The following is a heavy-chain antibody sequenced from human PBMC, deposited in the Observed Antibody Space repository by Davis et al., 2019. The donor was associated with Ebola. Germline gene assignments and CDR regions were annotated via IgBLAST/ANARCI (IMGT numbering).Heavy chain of an antibody. J-gene: IGHJ4*02. Sequence: GESLKISCAASGFTFSSYAMSWVRQAPGKGLEWVSAISGSGGSTYYADSVKGRFTISRNNSKNTLYLQMNSLRAEDTAVYYCAKSLSGYCTNGVCYNNFDYWGQGTLVTVSS. CDR1: GFTFSSYA. CDR2: ISGSGGST. CDR3: AKSLSGYCTNGVCYNNFDY. D-gene: IGHD2-8*01. V-gene: IGHV3-23*01.